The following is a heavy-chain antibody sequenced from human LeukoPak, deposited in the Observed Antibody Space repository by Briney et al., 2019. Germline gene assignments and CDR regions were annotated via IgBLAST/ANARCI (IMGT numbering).Heavy chain of an antibody. V-gene: IGHV1-69*05. CDR3: AVVGATEYYFDY. D-gene: IGHD1-26*01. J-gene: IGHJ4*02. CDR2: IIPIFGTT. Sequence: SVKVSCKASGGTFSSYAISWVRQAPGQGLEWMGRIIPIFGTTNYAQKFQGRVTITTDESTSTAYMELSSLRSEDTAVYYCAVVGATEYYFDYWGQGTLVTVSS. CDR1: GGTFSSYA.